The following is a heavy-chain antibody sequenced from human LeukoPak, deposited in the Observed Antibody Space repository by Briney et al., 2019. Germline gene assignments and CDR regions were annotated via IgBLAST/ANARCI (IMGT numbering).Heavy chain of an antibody. Sequence: PSETLSLTCTVSDGSISSGGYYWSWIRQHPGQGLEWIGYIYYSGSTYYNPSLKSRVTISVDTSKNQFSLKLSSVTAADTAVYYCARVPFYLAGQSGYYKAPICYYFDYWGQGTLVTVSS. CDR3: ARVPFYLAGQSGYYKAPICYYFDY. J-gene: IGHJ4*02. D-gene: IGHD3-22*01. CDR2: IYYSGST. CDR1: DGSISSGGYY. V-gene: IGHV4-31*03.